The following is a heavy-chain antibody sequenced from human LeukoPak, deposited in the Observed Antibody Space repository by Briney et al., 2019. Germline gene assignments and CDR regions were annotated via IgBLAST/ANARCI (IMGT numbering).Heavy chain of an antibody. J-gene: IGHJ5*02. D-gene: IGHD3-3*01. Sequence: SETLSLTCTVPGGSISSYYWSWIRQPPGKGLEWIGYIYYSGSTNYNPSLKSRVTISVDTSKNQFSLKLSSVTAADTAVYYCARALYYDFWSGYLNWFDPWGQGTLVTVSS. CDR2: IYYSGST. CDR3: ARALYYDFWSGYLNWFDP. CDR1: GGSISSYY. V-gene: IGHV4-59*08.